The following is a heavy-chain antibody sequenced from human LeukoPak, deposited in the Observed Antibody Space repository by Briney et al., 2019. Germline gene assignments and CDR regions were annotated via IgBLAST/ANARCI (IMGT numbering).Heavy chain of an antibody. J-gene: IGHJ4*02. CDR3: ARARAYSSSWYYFDY. V-gene: IGHV4-30-4*08. D-gene: IGHD6-13*01. CDR1: GGSISSGDYY. Sequence: PSETLSLTCTVSGGSISSGDYYWSWIRQPPGKGLEWIGYIYYSGSTYYNPSLKSRVTFLVDTSKNQFSLKVNSVTAADTAVYHCARARAYSSSWYYFDYWGQGTLVTVSS. CDR2: IYYSGST.